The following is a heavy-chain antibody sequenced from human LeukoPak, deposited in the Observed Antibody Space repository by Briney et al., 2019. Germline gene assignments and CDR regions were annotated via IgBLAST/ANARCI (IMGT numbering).Heavy chain of an antibody. D-gene: IGHD3-3*01. Sequence: GASVKVSCKASGYAFNSYGISWVRQAPGQGLEWMGYINAYDGNTNYAQNFQGRVTMTTDTSTTTGYMELRSLRSGDSAVYYCVRVGTITIFGGDYWGQGTLVTVSS. J-gene: IGHJ4*02. CDR1: GYAFNSYG. CDR2: INAYDGNT. CDR3: VRVGTITIFGGDY. V-gene: IGHV1-18*01.